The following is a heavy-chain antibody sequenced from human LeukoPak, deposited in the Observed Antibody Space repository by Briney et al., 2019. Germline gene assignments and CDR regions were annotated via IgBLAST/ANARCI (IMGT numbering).Heavy chain of an antibody. Sequence: SETLSLTCTVSGGSISSYYWSWIRQPPGKGLEWIGYIYYSGSTNYNPSLKSRVIISVDTSKNQFSLKLSSVTAADTAVYYCARESFGMDVWGQGTTVTVSS. CDR1: GGSISSYY. V-gene: IGHV4-59*01. J-gene: IGHJ6*02. CDR3: ARESFGMDV. CDR2: IYYSGST.